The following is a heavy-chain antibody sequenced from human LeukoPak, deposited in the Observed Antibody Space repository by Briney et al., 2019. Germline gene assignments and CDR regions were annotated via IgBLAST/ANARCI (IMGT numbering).Heavy chain of an antibody. CDR2: ISSSSSYI. CDR1: GGSFSGYY. V-gene: IGHV3-21*01. D-gene: IGHD4-11*01. J-gene: IGHJ6*03. CDR3: AAYSRHYYMDV. Sequence: ETLSLTCAVYGGSFSGYYWSWIRQPPGKGLEWVSSISSSSSYIYYADSVKGRFTISRDNAKNSLYLQMNSLRAEDTAVYYCAAYSRHYYMDVWGKGTTVTVSS.